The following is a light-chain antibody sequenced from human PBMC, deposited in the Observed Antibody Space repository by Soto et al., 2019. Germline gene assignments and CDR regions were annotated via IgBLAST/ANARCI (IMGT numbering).Light chain of an antibody. J-gene: IGKJ3*01. CDR3: QQSYSTSWIT. CDR1: QSIRNY. V-gene: IGKV1-39*01. Sequence: DIQMTQSPSSLSASVGDRVTITCRASQSIRNYLNWYQQKPGKAPKLLIYGASSLQSGVPSRFSGSGSGTDFTLTISSLQPEDFATYYCQQSYSTSWITFGHGTKVDIK. CDR2: GAS.